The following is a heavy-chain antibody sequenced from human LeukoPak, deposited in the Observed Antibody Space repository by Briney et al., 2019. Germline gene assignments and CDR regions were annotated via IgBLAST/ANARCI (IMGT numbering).Heavy chain of an antibody. V-gene: IGHV1-2*02. D-gene: IGHD6-13*01. J-gene: IGHJ6*03. Sequence: ASVKVSCKASGYTFTGYYMHWVRQAPGQGLEWMGWINPNSGDTNYAQKFQGRVTMTRDTSISTAYMELSRLRSDDTAVYYCARQPSDYYYMDVWGKGTTVTVSS. CDR3: ARQPSDYYYMDV. CDR1: GYTFTGYY. CDR2: INPNSGDT.